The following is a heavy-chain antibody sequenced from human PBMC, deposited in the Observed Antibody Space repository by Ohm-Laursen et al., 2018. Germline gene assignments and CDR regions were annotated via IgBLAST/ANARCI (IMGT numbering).Heavy chain of an antibody. D-gene: IGHD2-2*02. CDR3: ARGGSYQLLYPYYFDY. CDR1: GFIFSSYA. CDR2: ISASGVR. J-gene: IGHJ4*02. V-gene: IGHV3-69-1*01. Sequence: SLRLSCAASGFIFSSYAMMWVRQAPGKGLEWVAAISASGVRTYADSVKGRFTISRDNAKNSLYLQINSLRAEDTAVYYCARGGSYQLLYPYYFDYWGQGTLVTVSS.